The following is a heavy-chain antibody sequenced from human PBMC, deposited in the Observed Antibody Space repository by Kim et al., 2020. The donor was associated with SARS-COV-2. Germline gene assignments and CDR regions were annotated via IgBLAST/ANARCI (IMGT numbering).Heavy chain of an antibody. CDR3: AKDAGNEDGDQLDY. J-gene: IGHJ4*02. V-gene: IGHV3-23*01. D-gene: IGHD4-17*01. CDR1: GFNFSRYA. Sequence: GGSLRLSCAASGFNFSRYAMSWVRQAPGKGLEWVSDISGSGGSTYYAGSVKGRFTISRENSKNTMYLQMNSLRAEDTAVYYCAKDAGNEDGDQLDYWGQGTLVTVSS. CDR2: ISGSGGST.